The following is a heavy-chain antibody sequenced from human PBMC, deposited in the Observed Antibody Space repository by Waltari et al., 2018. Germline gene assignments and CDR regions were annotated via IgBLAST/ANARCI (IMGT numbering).Heavy chain of an antibody. CDR1: GYTFTSYG. V-gene: IGHV1-18*01. CDR2: ISAYNGNT. D-gene: IGHD3-16*01. J-gene: IGHJ3*02. CDR3: ASALYDYVWSKAFDI. Sequence: QVQLVQSGAEVKKPVASVKVSCKASGYTFTSYGISWVRQAPGQGLEWMGWISAYNGNTNYAQKLQGRVTMTTDTSTSTTYMELRSLRSDDTAVYYCASALYDYVWSKAFDIWGQGTMVTVSS.